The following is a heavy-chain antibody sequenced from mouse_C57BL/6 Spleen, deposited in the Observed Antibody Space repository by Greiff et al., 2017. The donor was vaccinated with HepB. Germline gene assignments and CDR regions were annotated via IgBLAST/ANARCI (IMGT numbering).Heavy chain of an antibody. J-gene: IGHJ2*01. CDR2: IDPETGGT. V-gene: IGHV1-15*01. Sequence: VQRVESGAELVRPGASVTLSCKASGYTFTDYEMHWVKQTPVHGLEWIGAIDPETGGTAYNQKFKGKAILTADKSSSTAYMELRSLTSEDSAVYYCTRAGPLFYFDYWGQGTTLTVSS. D-gene: IGHD1-1*01. CDR3: TRAGPLFYFDY. CDR1: GYTFTDYE.